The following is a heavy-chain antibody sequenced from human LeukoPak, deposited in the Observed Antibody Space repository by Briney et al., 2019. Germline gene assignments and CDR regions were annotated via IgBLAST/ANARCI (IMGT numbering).Heavy chain of an antibody. CDR1: GFTFSSYS. CDR2: ISGSGTI. CDR3: TNFKPPAPDALDV. V-gene: IGHV3-48*01. D-gene: IGHD2/OR15-2a*01. Sequence: GGSLRLSCAASGFTFSSYSMNWVRQAPGKGLEWISNISGSGTIYYADSVKGRFTISRDNAQRLVYLQMNSLRAEDTAVYYCTNFKPPAPDALDVWGQGTLITVSS. J-gene: IGHJ3*01.